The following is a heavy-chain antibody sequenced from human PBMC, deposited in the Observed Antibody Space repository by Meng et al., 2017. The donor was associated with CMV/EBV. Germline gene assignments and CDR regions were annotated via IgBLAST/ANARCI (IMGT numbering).Heavy chain of an antibody. V-gene: IGHV4-34*01. CDR3: ARGRLTGTTLYYGMDV. Sequence: ETLSLTCAVYGGSFSGYYWSWIRQPPGKGLEWIGEINHSGSTNYNPSLKSRVTISVDTSKNQFSLKLSSVTAADTAVYYCARGRLTGTTLYYGMDVWGQGTTVTVSS. CDR2: INHSGST. CDR1: GGSFSGYY. J-gene: IGHJ6*02. D-gene: IGHD1/OR15-1a*01.